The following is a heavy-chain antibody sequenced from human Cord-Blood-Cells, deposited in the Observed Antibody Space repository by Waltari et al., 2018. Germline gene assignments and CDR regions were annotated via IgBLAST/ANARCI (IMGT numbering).Heavy chain of an antibody. Sequence: QVQLQQWGAGLLKPSETLSLTCAVYGGSFSGYYWSWIRQPPGKGLEWIGEINHSGSTNYNPSLESRVTISVDTSKNQFSLKLSSVTAADTAVYYCARVIYGSGSYSDWFDPWGQGTLVTVSS. D-gene: IGHD3-10*01. CDR3: ARVIYGSGSYSDWFDP. J-gene: IGHJ5*02. CDR1: GGSFSGYY. CDR2: INHSGST. V-gene: IGHV4-34*01.